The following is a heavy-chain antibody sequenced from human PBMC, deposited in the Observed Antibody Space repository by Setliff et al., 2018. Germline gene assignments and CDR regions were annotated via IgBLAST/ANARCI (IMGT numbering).Heavy chain of an antibody. CDR3: ARDGVYYGMDV. V-gene: IGHV3-53*01. CDR1: GFTVSSND. Sequence: PGESLKISCAASGFTVSSNDMSWVRQAPGKGLEWIALLYGGGGTTIFYADSVRGRLTVSRDNARNSVYLQLNSLRAEDTAVYYCARDGVYYGMDVWGQGTSVTVSS. CDR2: LYGGGGTTI. J-gene: IGHJ6*02.